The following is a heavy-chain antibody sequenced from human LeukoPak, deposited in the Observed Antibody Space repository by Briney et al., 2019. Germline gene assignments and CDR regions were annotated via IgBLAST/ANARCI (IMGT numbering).Heavy chain of an antibody. D-gene: IGHD1-26*01. V-gene: IGHV3-23*01. CDR2: ISGSGASA. CDR3: AKSRIVLVHYFDY. Sequence: GGSLRLSCAASGFTFSSYAMSWVRQAPGKGLEWVSTISGSGASAYYADSVKGRFTISRDNSKNTLHLQMNSLRAEDTAVYYCAKSRIVLVHYFDYWGQGTLVTVSS. CDR1: GFTFSSYA. J-gene: IGHJ4*02.